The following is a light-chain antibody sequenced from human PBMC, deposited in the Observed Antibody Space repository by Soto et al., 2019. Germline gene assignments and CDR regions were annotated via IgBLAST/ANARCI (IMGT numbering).Light chain of an antibody. J-gene: IGKJ2*01. Sequence: DIQMTQSPSTLSASVGDRVTITCRASQSISSWLAWYQQKPGKAPKLLIYKASSLESGVPSRFSGSGSGTDFTLTISSLQPDHFATYYCQQYNILYTFGQGTKLEIK. CDR2: KAS. CDR3: QQYNILYT. CDR1: QSISSW. V-gene: IGKV1-5*03.